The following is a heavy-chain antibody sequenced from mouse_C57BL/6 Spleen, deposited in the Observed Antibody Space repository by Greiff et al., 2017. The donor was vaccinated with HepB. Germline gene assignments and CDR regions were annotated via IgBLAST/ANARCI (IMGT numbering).Heavy chain of an antibody. CDR3: ARSRYYGSSWGYFDV. V-gene: IGHV1-50*01. Sequence: QVQLQQPGAELVKPGASVKLSCKASGYTFTSYWMQWVKQRPGQGLEWIGEIDPSDSYTNYNQKFKGKATLTVDTSSSTAYMQLSSLTSEDSAVYYCARSRYYGSSWGYFDVWGTGTTVTVSS. D-gene: IGHD1-1*01. J-gene: IGHJ1*03. CDR1: GYTFTSYW. CDR2: IDPSDSYT.